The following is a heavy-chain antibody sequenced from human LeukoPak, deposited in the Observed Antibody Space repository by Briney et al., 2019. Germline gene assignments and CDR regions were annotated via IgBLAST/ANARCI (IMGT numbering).Heavy chain of an antibody. V-gene: IGHV5-51*01. CDR2: IYPGDSDT. D-gene: IGHD2-15*01. Sequence: AESLKISCQGSGYSFTSYWIGWVRQMPGKGLEWMGIIYPGDSDTRYSPSFEGQVTISADKSISTAYLQWSSLKASDTAMYYCARGYCSGGTCYRDAFEIWGQGTMVTVSS. CDR3: ARGYCSGGTCYRDAFEI. CDR1: GYSFTSYW. J-gene: IGHJ3*02.